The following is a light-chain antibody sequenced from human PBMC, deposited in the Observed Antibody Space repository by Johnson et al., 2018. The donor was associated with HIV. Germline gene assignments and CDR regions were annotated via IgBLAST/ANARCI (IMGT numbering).Light chain of an antibody. CDR1: SSNIVNNY. V-gene: IGLV1-51*01. Sequence: QSVLTQPPSVSAAPGQKVTISCSGSSSNIVNNYVSWYQQLPGTAPKLLIYDNNKRPSGIPDRFSGSKSGTSATLGITGLQTGDEADYYCGTWDSSLSARVFGTGTKVIVL. CDR2: DNN. J-gene: IGLJ1*01. CDR3: GTWDSSLSARV.